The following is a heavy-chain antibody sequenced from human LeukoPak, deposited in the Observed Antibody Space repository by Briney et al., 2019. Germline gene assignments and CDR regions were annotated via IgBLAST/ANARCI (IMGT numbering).Heavy chain of an antibody. CDR3: AKDPERVPFYYYDSSASDY. D-gene: IGHD3-22*01. V-gene: IGHV3-30*04. CDR1: GFTFSSYA. CDR2: ISYDGSNK. Sequence: GGSLRLSCAASGFTFSSYAMHWVRQAPGKGLEWVAVISYDGSNKYYADSVKGRFTISRDNSKNTLYLQMNSLRAEDTAVYYCAKDPERVPFYYYDSSASDYWGQGTLVTVSS. J-gene: IGHJ4*02.